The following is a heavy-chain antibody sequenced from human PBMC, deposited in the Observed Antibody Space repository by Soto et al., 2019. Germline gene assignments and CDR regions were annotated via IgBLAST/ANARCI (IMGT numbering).Heavy chain of an antibody. CDR3: LNGDYY. D-gene: IGHD4-17*01. Sequence: EEQLVESGGGLVQPGGSLRLSCVASGFTFRYHVMNWVRQAPGKGLEWVSSINRDGNIYYAESVRGRFTISRDNARNSLYLQMKSLRADDTAVYYCLNGDYYVGQGTLVTVSS. V-gene: IGHV3-48*01. CDR1: GFTFRYHV. CDR2: INRDGNI. J-gene: IGHJ4*02.